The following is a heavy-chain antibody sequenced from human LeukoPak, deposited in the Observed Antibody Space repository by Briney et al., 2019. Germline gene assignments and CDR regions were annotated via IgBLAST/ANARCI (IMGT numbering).Heavy chain of an antibody. V-gene: IGHV4-39*07. CDR1: GGSISSSSYY. D-gene: IGHD3-10*01. Sequence: SETLSLTCTVPGGSISSSSYYWGWIRQPPGKGLEWIGSIYYSGSTYYNPSLKSRVTVSVDTSKNQFSLKLSSVTAADTAVYYCARDRWGGFGERPNWFDPWGQGTLVTVSS. CDR3: ARDRWGGFGERPNWFDP. CDR2: IYYSGST. J-gene: IGHJ5*02.